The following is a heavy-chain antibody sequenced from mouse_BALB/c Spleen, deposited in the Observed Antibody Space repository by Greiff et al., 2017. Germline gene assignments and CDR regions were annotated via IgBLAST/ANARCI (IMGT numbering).Heavy chain of an antibody. J-gene: IGHJ1*01. Sequence: DVKLVESGGGLVKPGGSLKLSCAASGFTFSSYAMSWVRQTPEKRLEWVASISSGGSTYYPDSVKGRFTISRDNARNILYLQMSSLRSEDTAMYYCARDPYGNLWYFDVWGAGTTVIVSS. CDR1: GFTFSSYA. D-gene: IGHD2-1*01. CDR3: ARDPYGNLWYFDV. CDR2: ISSGGST. V-gene: IGHV5-6-5*01.